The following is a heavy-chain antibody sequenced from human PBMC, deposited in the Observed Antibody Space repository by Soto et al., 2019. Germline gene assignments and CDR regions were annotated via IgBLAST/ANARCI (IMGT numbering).Heavy chain of an antibody. Sequence: GGSLRLSCAASGFTFSSYTLNCVRRAPGKGLEWVATSSDRRTGNTHYSDSVRGRFTLSRDYSRNILFLQMDSLRADDTALYYCTTWLTAHFDYWGRGTQVTVSS. CDR1: GFTFSSYT. CDR3: TTWLTAHFDY. V-gene: IGHV3-23*01. CDR2: SSDRRTGNT. J-gene: IGHJ4*02. D-gene: IGHD2-21*02.